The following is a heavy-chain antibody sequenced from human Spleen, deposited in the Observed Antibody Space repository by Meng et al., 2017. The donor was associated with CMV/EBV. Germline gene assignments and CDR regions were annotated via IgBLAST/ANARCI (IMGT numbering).Heavy chain of an antibody. Sequence: CCFTCRHAWMHWVRQAPGKGLEWVGRSKSKTDGGTTDYAAPVKGRFTISRDDSKNTLYLQMNSLNTEDTAVYYCTTGLRVVRGLINWGQGTLVTVSS. CDR3: TTGLRVVRGLIN. D-gene: IGHD3-3*01. CDR2: SKSKTDGGTT. J-gene: IGHJ4*02. CDR1: CFTCRHAW. V-gene: IGHV3-15*07.